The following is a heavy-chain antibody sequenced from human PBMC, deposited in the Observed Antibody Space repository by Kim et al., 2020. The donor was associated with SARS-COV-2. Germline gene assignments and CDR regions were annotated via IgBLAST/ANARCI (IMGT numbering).Heavy chain of an antibody. Sequence: GGSLRLSCAASGFTFSSYAMSWVRQAPGKGLEWVSVIYSGGSSTYYADSVKGRFTISRDNSKNTLYLQMNSLRAEDTAVYYCAKDLIVSYWGQGTLVTVS. CDR3: AKDLIVSY. CDR2: IYSGGSST. V-gene: IGHV3-23*03. J-gene: IGHJ4*02. D-gene: IGHD3-16*02. CDR1: GFTFSSYA.